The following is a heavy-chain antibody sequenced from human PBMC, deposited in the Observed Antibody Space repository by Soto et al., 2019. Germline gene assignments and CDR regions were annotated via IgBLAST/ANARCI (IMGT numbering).Heavy chain of an antibody. J-gene: IGHJ3*02. D-gene: IGHD1-26*01. CDR3: NRWVVGPDVFDI. CDR1: GYTFTSYY. Sequence: ASVKVSCKASGYTFTSYYMHWVRQAPGQGLEWMGIINPSDGITTYAQKFQGRVSMTRDTSTSTVYMGLSRLRSEDTAVYYCNRWVVGPDVFDIWGQGTMVTVSS. CDR2: INPSDGIT. V-gene: IGHV1-46*03.